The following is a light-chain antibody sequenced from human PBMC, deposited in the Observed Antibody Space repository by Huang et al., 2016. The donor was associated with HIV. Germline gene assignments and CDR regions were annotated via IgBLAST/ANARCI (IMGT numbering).Light chain of an antibody. CDR1: QSVTTN. CDR2: GAS. Sequence: EIVMTQSPATLSVSPGKRATLSCRASQSVTTNLAWYQQKPGQAPSLLIYGASTRATGIPARCSGSGSGTKFTLNISSLQSEDYAVYYCQKYNNWPPLTFGGGTKVEIK. V-gene: IGKV3-15*01. J-gene: IGKJ4*01. CDR3: QKYNNWPPLT.